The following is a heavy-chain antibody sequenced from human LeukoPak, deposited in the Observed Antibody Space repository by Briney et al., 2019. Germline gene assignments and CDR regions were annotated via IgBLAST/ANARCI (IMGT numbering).Heavy chain of an antibody. D-gene: IGHD4-17*01. CDR3: AGHGDRWY. Sequence: SVKVSCKASRGTFRRSAICWVRQAPGQGLEWMGGIIPIFGTANYAQKFQGRVTITADESTSTAYMELSSLRSEDTAVYYCAGHGDRWYRVQGTLVTVSS. V-gene: IGHV1-69*13. J-gene: IGHJ4*02. CDR1: RGTFRRSA. CDR2: IIPIFGTA.